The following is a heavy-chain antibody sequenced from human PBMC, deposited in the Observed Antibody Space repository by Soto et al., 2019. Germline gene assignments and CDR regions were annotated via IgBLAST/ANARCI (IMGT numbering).Heavy chain of an antibody. Sequence: ASVKVSCKASGYTFTSYAMHWVRQAPGQRLEWMGWINAGNGNTKYSQKFQGRVTITRDTSASTAYMELSSLRSEDTAVYYCARGRATTPFSMGYWGQGTLVTVSS. V-gene: IGHV1-3*01. CDR1: GYTFTSYA. D-gene: IGHD1-26*01. J-gene: IGHJ4*02. CDR3: ARGRATTPFSMGY. CDR2: INAGNGNT.